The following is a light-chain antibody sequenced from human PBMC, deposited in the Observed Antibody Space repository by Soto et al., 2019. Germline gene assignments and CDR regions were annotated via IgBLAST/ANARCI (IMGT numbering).Light chain of an antibody. J-gene: IGKJ5*01. CDR1: QSVSTF. V-gene: IGKV3-11*01. CDR2: DTF. Sequence: EVVLTQSPATLSLSPGVRVTLSCRASQSVSTFVACYQHKPGQAPRPLIYDTFKRATGVPDRFSGGGSETDFTLTISSLQPEDFAGYYCQQRARWPIPFGQGTRLE. CDR3: QQRARWPIP.